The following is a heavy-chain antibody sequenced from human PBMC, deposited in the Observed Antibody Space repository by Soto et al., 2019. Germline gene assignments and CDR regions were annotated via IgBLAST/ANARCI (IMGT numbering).Heavy chain of an antibody. CDR2: INSDGSST. V-gene: IGHV3-74*01. J-gene: IGHJ6*02. CDR3: ARVWIAANGMDV. D-gene: IGHD5-12*01. CDR1: GFTFSSYW. Sequence: EVQLVESGGGLVQPGGSLRLSCAASGFTFSSYWMHWVRQAPGKGLVWVSRINSDGSSTSYADSVKGRFTISRDNAKNTLYLQMNSLRAEDTAVYYCARVWIAANGMDVWGQGTMVTVSS.